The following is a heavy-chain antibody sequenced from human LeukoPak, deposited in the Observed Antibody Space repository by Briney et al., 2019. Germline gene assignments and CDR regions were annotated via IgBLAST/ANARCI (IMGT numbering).Heavy chain of an antibody. V-gene: IGHV3-33*08. Sequence: GGSLRLSCAASGFTFSSYAIHWVRQAPGKGLEWVALIWFDGSKKYYTDAVKGRFTISRDNSKNTAYLEMNSLRVEDTAVYYCARLLGQLVDYWGQGTLVSVSS. CDR1: GFTFSSYA. D-gene: IGHD6-6*01. J-gene: IGHJ4*02. CDR3: ARLLGQLVDY. CDR2: IWFDGSKK.